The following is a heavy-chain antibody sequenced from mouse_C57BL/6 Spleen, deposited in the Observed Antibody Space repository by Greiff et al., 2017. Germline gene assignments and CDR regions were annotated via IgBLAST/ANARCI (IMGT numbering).Heavy chain of an antibody. CDR2: IYPGNSDT. CDR3: TRGADGSYLDY. CDR1: GYTFTSYW. D-gene: IGHD1-1*01. V-gene: IGHV1-5*01. J-gene: IGHJ2*01. Sequence: EVQLQQSGTVLARPGASVKMSCKTSGYTFTSYWMHWVKQRPGQGLEWIGAIYPGNSDTGYNRKFKGKAKLTAVTSASTAYMELSSLTNEYSAVYYCTRGADGSYLDYWGQGTTLTVSS.